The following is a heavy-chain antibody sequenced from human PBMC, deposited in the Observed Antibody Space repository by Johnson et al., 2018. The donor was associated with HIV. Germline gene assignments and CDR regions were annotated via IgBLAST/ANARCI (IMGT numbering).Heavy chain of an antibody. CDR1: GFTFSSYA. J-gene: IGHJ3*02. D-gene: IGHD1-7*01. CDR3: ATVGRLTATAQSAFDI. V-gene: IGHV3-30*04. CDR2: ISYDGTYK. Sequence: QVQLVESGGGVVQPGRSLRLSCAASGFTFSSYAMHWVRQAPGKGLEWVALISYDGTYKSYADSAKGRFTISRDNSNNTLYLQITNLRADDTAVFYCATVGRLTATAQSAFDIWGQGTMVMVSS.